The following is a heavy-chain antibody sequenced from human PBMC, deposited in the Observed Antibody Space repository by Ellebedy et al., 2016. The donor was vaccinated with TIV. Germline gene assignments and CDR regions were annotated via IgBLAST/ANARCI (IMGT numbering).Heavy chain of an antibody. CDR1: GGSISSYY. CDR3: ARGPRGVVTPIDY. J-gene: IGHJ4*02. D-gene: IGHD4-23*01. V-gene: IGHV4-59*01. Sequence: SETLSLXXTVSGGSISSYYWSWIRQPPGKGLEWIGYIYYSGSTNYNPSLKSRVTISVDTSKNQFSLKLSSVTAADTAVYYCARGPRGVVTPIDYWGQGTLVTVSS. CDR2: IYYSGST.